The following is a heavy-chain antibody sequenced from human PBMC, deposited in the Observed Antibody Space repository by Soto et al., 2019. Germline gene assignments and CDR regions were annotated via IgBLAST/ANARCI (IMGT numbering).Heavy chain of an antibody. J-gene: IGHJ3*02. CDR3: ARDGGGDLKAFDI. Sequence: EVQLVESGGGLVKPGGSLRLSCAAFGFTFSSYTMNWVRQAPGKGLEWVSSISSSSSYIYYAESVKGRFTISRDNAKTSLYLQMNSLRAVETAVFYWARDGGGDLKAFDIWGQGTMVTVSS. CDR2: ISSSSSYI. V-gene: IGHV3-21*01. D-gene: IGHD3-16*01. CDR1: GFTFSSYT.